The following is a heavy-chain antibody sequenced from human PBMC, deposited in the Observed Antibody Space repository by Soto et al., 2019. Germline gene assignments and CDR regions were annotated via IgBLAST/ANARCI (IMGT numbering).Heavy chain of an antibody. D-gene: IGHD3-22*01. CDR3: ARGPGSSGYVSWFDP. Sequence: SETLSLTCTVSGGSISSTTYSWGWIRQPPGKGLEWIGSMYYSGTTYSNPSLQSRVTISVDTSKNQFSLKLSSVTAADTAVYYCARGPGSSGYVSWFDPWGQGTLVTVSS. CDR1: GGSISSTTYS. V-gene: IGHV4-39*07. J-gene: IGHJ5*02. CDR2: MYYSGTT.